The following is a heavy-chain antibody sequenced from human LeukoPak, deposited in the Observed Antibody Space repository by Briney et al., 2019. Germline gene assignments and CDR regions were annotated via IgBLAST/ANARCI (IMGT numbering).Heavy chain of an antibody. V-gene: IGHV3-48*01. Sequence: GGSLRLSCAASGFTFRSYEMNWVRQAPGKGLEWVSYISSSSSTIYCADSVKGRFTISRDNAKDSLYLQMNSLRAEDTAVYYCARDSRGFPHDYWGQGTLVTVSS. J-gene: IGHJ4*02. CDR3: ARDSRGFPHDY. CDR2: ISSSSSTI. CDR1: GFTFRSYE. D-gene: IGHD3-22*01.